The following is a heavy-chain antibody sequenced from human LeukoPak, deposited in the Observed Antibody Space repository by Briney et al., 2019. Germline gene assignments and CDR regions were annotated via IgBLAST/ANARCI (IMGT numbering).Heavy chain of an antibody. J-gene: IGHJ4*02. D-gene: IGHD6-13*01. CDR2: IRTKPNSYAT. V-gene: IGHV3-73*01. CDR3: TRSLSSSSDY. CDR1: GFAFSASA. Sequence: PGGSLRLSCAASGFAFSASAMHWVRQASGKALEWVGRIRTKPNSYATAYAASVKGRFTISRDDSKNTAYLQMNSLKTEDTAVYYCTRSLSSSSDYWGQGTLVTVSS.